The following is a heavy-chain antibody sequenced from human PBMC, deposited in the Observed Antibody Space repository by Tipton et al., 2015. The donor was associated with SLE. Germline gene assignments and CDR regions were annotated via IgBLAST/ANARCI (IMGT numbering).Heavy chain of an antibody. CDR3: ARDPRGYSSSRSFDY. D-gene: IGHD6-13*01. Sequence: TLSLTCAVYGGSFSGYYWSWIRQPPGKGLEWIGEINHSGSTNYNPSLKSRVTISVDTSKNQFSLKLSSVTAADTAVYYCARDPRGYSSSRSFDYWGQGTLGTVSS. CDR2: INHSGST. CDR1: GGSFSGYY. J-gene: IGHJ4*02. V-gene: IGHV4-34*01.